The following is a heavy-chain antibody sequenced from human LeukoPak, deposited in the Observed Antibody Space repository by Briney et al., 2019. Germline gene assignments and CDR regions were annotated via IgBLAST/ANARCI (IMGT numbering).Heavy chain of an antibody. CDR2: INSDGSST. Sequence: GGSLRLSCAASGFTFSSYWMHWVRQAPGKGLVWVSRINSDGSSTSYADSVKGRFIISRDNAKNTLYLQMNSLRAEDTAVYYCARDPQYSYGPYYYYYYMDVWGKGTTVTVSS. CDR1: GFTFSSYW. CDR3: ARDPQYSYGPYYYYYYMDV. D-gene: IGHD5-18*01. J-gene: IGHJ6*03. V-gene: IGHV3-74*01.